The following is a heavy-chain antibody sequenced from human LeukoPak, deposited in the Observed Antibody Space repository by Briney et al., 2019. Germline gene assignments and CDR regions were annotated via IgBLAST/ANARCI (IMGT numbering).Heavy chain of an antibody. CDR3: AKTRGAYYYGSGSRRENYFDY. J-gene: IGHJ4*02. Sequence: PGGSLRLYCSASGFTFDDYAMHRVRQAPGQGLEWVLGTSWDSGSIGYADSVKGRFTISRDNAKNSLYLQMNRLRADDTALYYCAKTRGAYYYGSGSRRENYFDYWGQGTLVTVSS. CDR1: GFTFDDYA. V-gene: IGHV3-9*01. D-gene: IGHD3-10*01. CDR2: TSWDSGSI.